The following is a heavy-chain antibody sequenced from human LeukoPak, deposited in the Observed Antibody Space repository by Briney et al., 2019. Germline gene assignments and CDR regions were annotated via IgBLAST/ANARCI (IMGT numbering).Heavy chain of an antibody. Sequence: PSQTLSLTCTVSGDSISSGNHYWSWLRQPPGTGLEWIGYISYSGTTYYSASLKSRVTISVDTSTNQFSLKLVSVTAADTAVYYCAREDSSHFWDYWGQGTLVTVSS. CDR2: ISYSGTT. D-gene: IGHD2-15*01. V-gene: IGHV4-30-4*01. CDR3: AREDSSHFWDY. CDR1: GDSISSGNHY. J-gene: IGHJ4*02.